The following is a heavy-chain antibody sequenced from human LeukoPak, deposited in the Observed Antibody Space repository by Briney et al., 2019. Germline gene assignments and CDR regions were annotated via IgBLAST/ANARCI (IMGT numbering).Heavy chain of an antibody. CDR1: GGPISSGGYY. CDR3: ARGSPVVVVAAKSPTAYYFDY. V-gene: IGHV4-30-2*01. D-gene: IGHD2-15*01. Sequence: SETLSLTCTVSGGPISSGGYYWSWIRQPPGKGLEWIGYIYHSGSTYYNPSLKSRVTISVDKSKNQFSLKLSSVTAADTAVYYCARGSPVVVVAAKSPTAYYFDYWGQGTLVTVSS. J-gene: IGHJ4*02. CDR2: IYHSGST.